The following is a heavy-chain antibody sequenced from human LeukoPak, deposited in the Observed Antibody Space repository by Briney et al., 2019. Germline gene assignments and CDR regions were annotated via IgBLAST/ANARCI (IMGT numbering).Heavy chain of an antibody. V-gene: IGHV1-2*06. D-gene: IGHD5-18*01. CDR3: ARGYLDTYSYGNFDY. Sequence: ASVKVSCKASGYTFTGYYMHWVRQAPGRGLEWMGRINPNSGGTNYAQKFQGRVTMTRDTSISTAYMELSRLRSDDTAVYYCARGYLDTYSYGNFDYWGQGTLVTVSS. CDR2: INPNSGGT. CDR1: GYTFTGYY. J-gene: IGHJ4*02.